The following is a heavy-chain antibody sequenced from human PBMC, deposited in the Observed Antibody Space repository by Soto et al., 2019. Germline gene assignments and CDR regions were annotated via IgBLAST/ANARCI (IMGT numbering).Heavy chain of an antibody. J-gene: IGHJ4*02. Sequence: PSETLSLTCTVSGGSISSYYWSWIRQPPGKGLEWIGYIYYSGSTNYNPSLKSRVTISVDTSKNQFSLKLSSVTAADTAVYYCARGLYAGTYYAYYDSSGYYPFDYWGQGTLVTVSS. CDR2: IYYSGST. D-gene: IGHD3-22*01. CDR1: GGSISSYY. V-gene: IGHV4-59*01. CDR3: ARGLYAGTYYAYYDSSGYYPFDY.